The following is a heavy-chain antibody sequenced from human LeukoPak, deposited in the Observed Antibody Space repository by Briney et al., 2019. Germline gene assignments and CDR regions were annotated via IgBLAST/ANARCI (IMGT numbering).Heavy chain of an antibody. CDR1: GFILNFNRYW. Sequence: GGSLRLSCEASGFILNFNRYWMHWVRQAPGKGLVWVSCIKSYADGSGTTYADSVKGRFTISRDTSKSSLYLQMNSLRPEDTAVYFCAKEHREKSSREYDFWGQGTLVTVSS. V-gene: IGHV3-74*03. J-gene: IGHJ4*02. CDR2: IKSYADGSGT. D-gene: IGHD1/OR15-1a*01. CDR3: AKEHREKSSREYDF.